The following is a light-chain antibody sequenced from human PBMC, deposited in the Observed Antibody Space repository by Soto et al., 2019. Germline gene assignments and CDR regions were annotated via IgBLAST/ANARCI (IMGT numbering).Light chain of an antibody. V-gene: IGLV2-14*01. CDR2: DVT. CDR1: SSDVGGYKY. Sequence: QSALTQPASVSGSPGQSITISCTGTSSDVGGYKYVSWYQQHPDKAPKLIIYDVTNRPSGISNRFSGSKSGNTASLTISGLQPEDEADYYCSSYTSSSSYVFGTGTKLTVL. CDR3: SSYTSSSSYV. J-gene: IGLJ1*01.